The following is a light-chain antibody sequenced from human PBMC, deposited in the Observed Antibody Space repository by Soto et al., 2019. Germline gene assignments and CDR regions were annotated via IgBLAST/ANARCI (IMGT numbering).Light chain of an antibody. CDR3: QPYHTSPPLT. CDR2: AAS. CDR1: QDISSY. Sequence: AIRMTQSPSSFSASTGDRVTITCRASQDISSYLAWYQQKPGKAPKVLIYAASTLQSGVPSRFSGSGSGTDFTLTISGLQSEDCGAYYCQPYHTSPPLTFGGGTKVEIK. J-gene: IGKJ4*01. V-gene: IGKV1-8*01.